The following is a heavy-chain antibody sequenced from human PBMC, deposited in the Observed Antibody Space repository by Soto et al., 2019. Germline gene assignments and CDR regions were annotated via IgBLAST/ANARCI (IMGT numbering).Heavy chain of an antibody. D-gene: IGHD3-10*01. J-gene: IGHJ6*02. V-gene: IGHV1-18*01. Sequence: ASVKVSCKASGYTFTSYGISWVRQAAVQGLEWMGWISAYNGNTNYAQKLQGRVTMTTDTSTSTAYMELRSLRSDDTAVYYCARVFVVRPLYYYYGMDVWGQGTTVTVSS. CDR2: ISAYNGNT. CDR3: ARVFVVRPLYYYYGMDV. CDR1: GYTFTSYG.